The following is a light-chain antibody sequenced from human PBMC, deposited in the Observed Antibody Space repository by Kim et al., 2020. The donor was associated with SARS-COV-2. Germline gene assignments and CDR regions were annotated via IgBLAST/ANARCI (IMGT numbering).Light chain of an antibody. CDR3: QVGDQVYEFAV. CDR2: FDS. V-gene: IGLV3-21*04. J-gene: IGLJ1*01. CDR1: NLAFNR. Sequence: SYELTQPPSVSVAPGKTATITCGGDNLAFNRVHWYQQKPGQAPALVIYFDSYRPAGVSERFSASTFGNMATLTISWVEAGDEADYFCQVGDQVYEFAVFG.